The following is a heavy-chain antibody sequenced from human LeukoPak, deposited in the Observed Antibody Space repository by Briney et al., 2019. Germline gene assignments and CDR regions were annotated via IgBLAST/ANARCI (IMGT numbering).Heavy chain of an antibody. CDR1: GFTFSSYA. V-gene: IGHV3-30-3*01. J-gene: IGHJ2*01. Sequence: GSLRLSCAASGFTFSSYAMHWVRQAPGKGLEWVAVISYDGSNKYYADSVKGRFTISRDNSKNTLYLQMNSLRAEDTAVYYCARAGIPALFDLWGRGTLVTVSS. D-gene: IGHD1-14*01. CDR2: ISYDGSNK. CDR3: ARAGIPALFDL.